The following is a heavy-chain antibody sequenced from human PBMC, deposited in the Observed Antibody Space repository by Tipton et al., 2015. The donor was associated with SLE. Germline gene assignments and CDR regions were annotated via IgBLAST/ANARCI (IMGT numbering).Heavy chain of an antibody. CDR1: GFTFSSYS. Sequence: GSLRLSCAASGFTFSSYSMNWVRQAPGKGLEWVSSISSSSSYIYYADSVKGRFTISRDNAKNSLYLQMNGLRAEDTAVYYCARDEEQLVLFDYWGQGTLVTVSS. CDR3: ARDEEQLVLFDY. V-gene: IGHV3-21*03. J-gene: IGHJ4*02. CDR2: ISSSSSYI. D-gene: IGHD6-6*01.